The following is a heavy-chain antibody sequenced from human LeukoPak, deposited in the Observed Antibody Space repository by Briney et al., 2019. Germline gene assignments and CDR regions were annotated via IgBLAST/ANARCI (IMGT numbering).Heavy chain of an antibody. CDR1: GFTFSSYA. V-gene: IGHV3-23*01. D-gene: IGHD3-10*01. Sequence: GGSLRLSCAASGFTFSSYAMSWVRQAPGKGLEWVSLINDSGGNTYYADSVKGRFTISRDNSKNTLFLQMSSLRAEDTAVYYCAKASAGIRGGYFDYWGQGTLVTVSS. J-gene: IGHJ4*02. CDR3: AKASAGIRGGYFDY. CDR2: INDSGGNT.